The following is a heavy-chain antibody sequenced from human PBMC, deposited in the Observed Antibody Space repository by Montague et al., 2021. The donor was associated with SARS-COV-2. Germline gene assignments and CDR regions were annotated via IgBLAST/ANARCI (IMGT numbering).Heavy chain of an antibody. V-gene: IGHV6-1*01. CDR2: TYYRSKCYN. Sequence: CAISEDSVSSNRATWNWVRQSPQRRLEWLGRTYYRSKCYNDYAVSVRGRVTINPDTSKNQFSLQLNTVTPEDTAIYYCTSGREGNYNVMDVWGQGTTVTVSS. J-gene: IGHJ6*02. CDR3: TSGREGNYNVMDV. CDR1: EDSVSSNRAT. D-gene: IGHD1-1*01.